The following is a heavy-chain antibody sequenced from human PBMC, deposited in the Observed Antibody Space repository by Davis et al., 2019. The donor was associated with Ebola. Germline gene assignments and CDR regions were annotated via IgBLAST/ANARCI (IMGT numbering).Heavy chain of an antibody. CDR1: GFTFSSYS. Sequence: GESLKISCAASGFTFSSYSMNWVRQAPGKGLEWVSFISSSSSTIYYADSVKGRFTISRDNSKNTLYLQMNSLRAEDTAVYYCARDKSRITILDYYYGMDVWGQGATVTVSS. D-gene: IGHD3-3*01. V-gene: IGHV3-48*01. J-gene: IGHJ6*02. CDR3: ARDKSRITILDYYYGMDV. CDR2: ISSSSSTI.